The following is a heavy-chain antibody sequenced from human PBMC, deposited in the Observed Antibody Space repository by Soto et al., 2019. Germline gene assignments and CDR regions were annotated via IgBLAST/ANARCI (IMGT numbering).Heavy chain of an antibody. J-gene: IGHJ4*02. CDR2: ISNDENIK. CDR1: GFNFGNFG. D-gene: IGHD5-12*01. Sequence: GVASGFNFGNFGMHWVRQAPGKGLEWLTVISNDENIKQDSVRGRFAIARDNSKNTLYLHLTSLRAEDTAIYYCARGLRGVLDYWGQGTLVTVSS. CDR3: ARGLRGVLDY. V-gene: IGHV3-33*01.